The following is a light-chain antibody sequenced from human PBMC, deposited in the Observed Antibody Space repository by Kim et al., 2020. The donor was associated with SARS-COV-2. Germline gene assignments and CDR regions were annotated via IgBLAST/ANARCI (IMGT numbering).Light chain of an antibody. CDR3: SSYTSSSTLV. CDR2: EVS. V-gene: IGLV2-14*01. CDR1: SSAVGGYNY. Sequence: GPSITISCTGTSSAVGGYNYNSWYQQHPGEAPKLMIYEVSNRPSGVSNRFSGSKSGNTASLTISGLQAEDEADYYCSSYTSSSTLVFGTGTKVTVL. J-gene: IGLJ1*01.